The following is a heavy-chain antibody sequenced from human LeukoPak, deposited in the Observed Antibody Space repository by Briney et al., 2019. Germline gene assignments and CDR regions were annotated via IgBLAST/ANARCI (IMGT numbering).Heavy chain of an antibody. V-gene: IGHV3-64*01. CDR1: GFTFSSYA. CDR2: ISSNGGST. D-gene: IGHD3-22*01. Sequence: GRSLRLSCAASGFTFSSYAMHWVRQPPGKGLEYVSAISSNGGSTYYANSVKGRFTISRDNSKNTLYLQMGSLRAEDMAVYYCARCYYDSSGYPTQDYWGQGTLVTVSS. CDR3: ARCYYDSSGYPTQDY. J-gene: IGHJ4*02.